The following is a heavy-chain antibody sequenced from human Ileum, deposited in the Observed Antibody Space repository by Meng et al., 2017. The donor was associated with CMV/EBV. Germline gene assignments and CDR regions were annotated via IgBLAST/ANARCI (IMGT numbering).Heavy chain of an antibody. D-gene: IGHD1-1*01. CDR1: GFDLSKFS. CDR2: ISASGRI. CDR3: AKDEGAGGTTFFDH. V-gene: IGHV3-23*01. Sequence: SGFDLSKFSLSWVRQAPGKGLEWVSSISASGRIDYAASVKGHFAISRDIATSTLYLQMTSLRGDDTAIYFCAKDEGAGGTTFFDHWGQGTLVTVSS. J-gene: IGHJ4*02.